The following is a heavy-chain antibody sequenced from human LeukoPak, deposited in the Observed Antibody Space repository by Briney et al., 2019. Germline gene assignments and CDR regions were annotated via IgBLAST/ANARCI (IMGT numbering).Heavy chain of an antibody. V-gene: IGHV1-18*01. D-gene: IGHD1-26*01. CDR2: VSAYNVNT. J-gene: IGHJ4*02. CDR1: GYSFHSYG. CDR3: SRDEVGYTTREKRFDF. Sequence: ASVNVSCKDSGYSFHSYGFSWVRLAPGHALEWMGWVSAYNVNTNYAQKLQGRVTITKNTSTSTAQMELRSLRSDDQAVCYCSRDEVGYTTREKRFDFWGQGTLVTVSS.